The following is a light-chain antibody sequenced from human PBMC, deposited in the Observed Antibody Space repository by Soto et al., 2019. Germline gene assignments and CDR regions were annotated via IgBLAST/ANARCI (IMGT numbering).Light chain of an antibody. CDR3: QQCSFSPRT. J-gene: IGKJ1*01. Sequence: EIVLTQSPGTLSLSQGERATLSCRASQSISSSYLAWYQQKPGQAPRLLIYGASSRATGIPDRFSGSGSGTDFTLTISRLEPEDFAVYYCQQCSFSPRTFGQGTKVDIK. V-gene: IGKV3-20*01. CDR2: GAS. CDR1: QSISSSY.